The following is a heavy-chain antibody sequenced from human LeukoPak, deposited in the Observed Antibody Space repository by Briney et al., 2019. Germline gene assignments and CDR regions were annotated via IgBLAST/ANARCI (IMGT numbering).Heavy chain of an antibody. CDR2: IYYSGST. Sequence: PSETLSLTCTLSGGSISSNSYYWGWIRQPPGTGLEWIGYIYYSGSTNYNPSLKSRVTISVDTSKNQFSLKLSSVTAADTAVYYCARDLRYCSGGSCYWGGVDPWGQGTLVTVSS. D-gene: IGHD2-15*01. V-gene: IGHV4-61*01. CDR3: ARDLRYCSGGSCYWGGVDP. CDR1: GGSISSNSYY. J-gene: IGHJ5*02.